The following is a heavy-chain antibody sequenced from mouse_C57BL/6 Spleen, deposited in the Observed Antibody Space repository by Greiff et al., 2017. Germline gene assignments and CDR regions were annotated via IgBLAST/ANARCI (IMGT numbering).Heavy chain of an antibody. D-gene: IGHD1-1*01. CDR2: IYWDDGK. V-gene: IGHV8-12*01. CDR3: ARRAEGYYGDAGFDA. Sequence: QVTLKVCGPGLLQSSQTLSLTCSFSGFSLSTSGLGVSWISQPSGKGLEWLAHIYWDDGKRSNPSLKSRLTISKDTSRNQVFLKITTVYTAYTSTYYCARRAEGYYGDAGFDAWGQVTTLTCSS. J-gene: IGHJ2*01. CDR1: GFSLSTSGLG.